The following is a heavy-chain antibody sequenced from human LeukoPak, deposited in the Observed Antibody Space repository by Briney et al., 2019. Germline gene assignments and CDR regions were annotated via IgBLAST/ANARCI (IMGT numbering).Heavy chain of an antibody. D-gene: IGHD2-21*01. CDR3: ASQVMAGTIHY. CDR1: DFTLNTYG. CDR2: IRHDGAI. J-gene: IGHJ4*02. V-gene: IGHV3-30*02. Sequence: GGSLRLSCAASDFTLNTYGMNWVRQAPGKGLEWVAFIRHDGAIYYADLVRGRFTISRDKYKNTLYLQMNSLRDEDTAIYYCASQVMAGTIHYRGKGTLVTVSS.